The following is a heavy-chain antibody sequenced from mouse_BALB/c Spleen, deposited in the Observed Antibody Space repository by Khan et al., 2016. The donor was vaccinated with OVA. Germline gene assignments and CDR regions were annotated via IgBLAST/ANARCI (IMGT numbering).Heavy chain of an antibody. V-gene: IGHV5-6*01. CDR3: ASHLSGSFTD. J-gene: IGHJ3*01. Sequence: EVQGVESGGDLVRPGGSLKLSCAASGFTFSAYGMSWVRQSPDKRLEWVATINSDGYYTYYPDSMKGRFIISRDNAKTTLYLQMRSLKSEDTAMYYWASHLSGSFTDWGQGTLVTVSA. D-gene: IGHD1-3*01. CDR1: GFTFSAYG. CDR2: INSDGYYT.